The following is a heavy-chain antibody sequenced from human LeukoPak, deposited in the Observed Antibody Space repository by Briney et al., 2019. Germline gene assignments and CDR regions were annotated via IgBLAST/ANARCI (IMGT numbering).Heavy chain of an antibody. Sequence: SETLSLTCSVSGGSITGYYWSWIRQPPGKGLEWIGHIYYSGSTNYNPSLKSRVTISVDTSKNQFSLKLSSVTAADTAVYYCAREAYCGGDCYSGFDYWGQGTLVAVSS. J-gene: IGHJ4*02. CDR1: GGSITGYY. CDR2: IYYSGST. V-gene: IGHV4-59*01. D-gene: IGHD2-21*02. CDR3: AREAYCGGDCYSGFDY.